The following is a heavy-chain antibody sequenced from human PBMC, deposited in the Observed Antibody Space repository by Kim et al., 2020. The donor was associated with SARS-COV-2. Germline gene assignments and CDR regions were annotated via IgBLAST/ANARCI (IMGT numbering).Heavy chain of an antibody. D-gene: IGHD3-22*01. J-gene: IGHJ4*02. CDR2: INHSGST. V-gene: IGHV4-34*01. CDR3: ARWGGLNSSGSYYFDY. CDR1: GGSFSGYY. Sequence: SETLSLTCAVYGGSFSGYYWSWIRQPPGKGLEWIGEINHSGSTNYNPSLKSRVTISVDTSKNQFSLKLSSVTAADTAVYYCARWGGLNSSGSYYFDYWGQGTLVTVSS.